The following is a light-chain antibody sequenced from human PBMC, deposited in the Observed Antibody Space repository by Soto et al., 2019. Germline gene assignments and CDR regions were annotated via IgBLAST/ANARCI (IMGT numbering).Light chain of an antibody. CDR3: QLSYNTLVT. V-gene: IGKV1-39*01. Sequence: DIQMAQHPSSLSASVGDRVTITCRASQSISTHLNWYQQKPGKAPNLLIYAASSLQSGVQSRFSGSGSGTDFTLIISSLQLEDVGTNLCQLSYNTLVTFGRGARLEIK. J-gene: IGKJ5*01. CDR2: AAS. CDR1: QSISTH.